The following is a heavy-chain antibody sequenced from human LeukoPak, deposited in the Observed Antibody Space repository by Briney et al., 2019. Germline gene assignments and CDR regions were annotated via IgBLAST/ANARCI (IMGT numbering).Heavy chain of an antibody. CDR2: IWYDGSNK. Sequence: PGGSLRLSCAASGFTFSSYGMHWVRQAPGKGLEWVAVIWYDGSNKYYADSVKGRFTISRDNSKNTLYLQMNSLRAEDTAVYYCAKAYYDIVGRFDYWGQGTLVTVSS. V-gene: IGHV3-33*06. CDR3: AKAYYDIVGRFDY. J-gene: IGHJ4*02. D-gene: IGHD3-22*01. CDR1: GFTFSSYG.